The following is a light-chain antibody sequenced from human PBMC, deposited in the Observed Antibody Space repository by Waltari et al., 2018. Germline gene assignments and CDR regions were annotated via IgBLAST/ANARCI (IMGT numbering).Light chain of an antibody. J-gene: IGLJ2*01. V-gene: IGLV3-19*01. Sequence: SSELTQDPALSVAMGQTVRLTCQGDRLRTYYATWYQQRPGQAPILVMYDKNNRPSGVPDRFSGSSSDNTASLTITGAQAEDEASYYCHSRDASGVGGSFGGGTKLTVL. CDR1: RLRTYY. CDR2: DKN. CDR3: HSRDASGVGGS.